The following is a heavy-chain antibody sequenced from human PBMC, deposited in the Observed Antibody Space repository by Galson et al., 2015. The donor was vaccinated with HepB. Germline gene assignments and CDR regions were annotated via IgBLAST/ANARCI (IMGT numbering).Heavy chain of an antibody. D-gene: IGHD5-18*01. CDR2: INAGNGNT. CDR1: GYTFTSYA. V-gene: IGHV1-3*01. CDR3: ARGGVRGYSYGDFDY. Sequence: SVKVSCKASGYTFTSYAMHWVRQAPGQRLEWMGWINAGNGNTKYSQKFQGRVTITRDTSASTAYMELSSLRSEDTAVYYCARGGVRGYSYGDFDYWGQGTLVIVSS. J-gene: IGHJ4*02.